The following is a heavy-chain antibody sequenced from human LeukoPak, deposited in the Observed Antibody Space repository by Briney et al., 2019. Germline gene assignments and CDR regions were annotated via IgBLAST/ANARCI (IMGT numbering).Heavy chain of an antibody. CDR3: ARGKVLLTFRGGSWFDP. V-gene: IGHV6-1*01. CDR1: GDSVSSNSAT. J-gene: IGHJ5*02. Sequence: SQTLSLTCAISGDSVSSNSATWNWIRQSPSRGLEWLGRTYYRSTWYNDYAVSVRGRITVNPDTSKNQFSLKLSSVTAADTAVYYCARGKVLLTFRGGSWFDPWGQGTLVTVSS. CDR2: TYYRSTWYN. D-gene: IGHD3-10*01.